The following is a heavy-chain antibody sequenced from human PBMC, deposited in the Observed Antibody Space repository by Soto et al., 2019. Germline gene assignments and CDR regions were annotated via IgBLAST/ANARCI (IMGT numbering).Heavy chain of an antibody. Sequence: PGGSLRLSCAASGFTFSTYAMNWVRQAPGKGLEWVSYISSNSDTRYYADSVKGRFTISRDNAKDSLYLQMDSLRAEDTAVYYCAGAFDFWGQGTLVTVSS. V-gene: IGHV3-48*01. CDR1: GFTFSTYA. J-gene: IGHJ3*01. CDR2: ISSNSDTR. CDR3: AGAFDF.